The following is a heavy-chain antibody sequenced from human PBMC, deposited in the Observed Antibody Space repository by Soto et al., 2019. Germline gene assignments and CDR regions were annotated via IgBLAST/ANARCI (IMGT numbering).Heavy chain of an antibody. CDR2: IYYSGST. J-gene: IGHJ4*02. V-gene: IGHV4-59*01. CDR1: GGSSSSYY. D-gene: IGHD6-13*01. CDR3: AVSPGIAAAGIGYYFEY. Sequence: PSETLSLTCTVSGGSSSSYYWSWIRQPPGKGLEWIGYIYYSGSTNYNPSLKSRVTISVDTSKNQFSLKLSSVTAADTAVYYCAVSPGIAAAGIGYYFEYWGQGTLVTVSS.